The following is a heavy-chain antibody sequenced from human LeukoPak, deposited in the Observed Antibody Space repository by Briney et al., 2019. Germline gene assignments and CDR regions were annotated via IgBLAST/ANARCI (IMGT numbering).Heavy chain of an antibody. J-gene: IGHJ4*02. CDR1: GGSISSHH. CDR3: ARGHCFGGDCYFDY. D-gene: IGHD2-21*02. Sequence: SETLSLTCTVSGGSISSHHWSWIRQPPGKGLEWIGSIYYSGSTYYNPSLKSRVTISVDTSKNQFSLKLSSVTAADTAVHYCARGHCFGGDCYFDYWGPGTLVTVSS. CDR2: IYYSGST. V-gene: IGHV4-59*04.